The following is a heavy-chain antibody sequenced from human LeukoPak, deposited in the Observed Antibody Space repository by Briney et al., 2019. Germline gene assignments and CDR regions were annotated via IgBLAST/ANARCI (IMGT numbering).Heavy chain of an antibody. CDR2: IHYSGST. CDR1: GGSISTYY. V-gene: IGHV4-59*08. D-gene: IGHD3-16*01. J-gene: IGHJ4*02. CDR3: ARRAINSVMFDY. Sequence: VKPSETLSLTCTVSGGSISTYYWSWIRQPPGKGLEWIGYIHYSGSTNYNPSLRSRVTISVDTSKNQFSLKLSSATAADTAVYFCARRAINSVMFDYWGQGTLVTVSS.